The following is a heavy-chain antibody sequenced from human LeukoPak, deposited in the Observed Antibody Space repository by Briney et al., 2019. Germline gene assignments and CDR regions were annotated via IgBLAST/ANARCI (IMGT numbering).Heavy chain of an antibody. CDR1: GFIFSDYW. V-gene: IGHV3-7*05. D-gene: IGHD5-18*01. CDR2: IKQDGNEE. Sequence: PGGSLRLSCAASGFIFSDYWMSWVRQAPGKGLEWVANIKQDGNEEFYVDSLKGRFTISRDNSKSTLYLQMNSLRAEDTAVYYCAKDQGIQLWLKYFQHWGQGTLVTVSS. CDR3: AKDQGIQLWLKYFQH. J-gene: IGHJ1*01.